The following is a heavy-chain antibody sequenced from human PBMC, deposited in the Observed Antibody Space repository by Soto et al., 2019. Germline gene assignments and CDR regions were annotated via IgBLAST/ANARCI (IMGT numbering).Heavy chain of an antibody. J-gene: IGHJ3*02. Sequence: PGGSLRLSCAASGFTFSSYSMNWVRQAPGKGLEWVSYISSSSSTIYYADSVKGRFTISRDNAKNSLYLQMNSLRAEDTAVYYCAKYYYGSGSIRAFDIWGPGTMVTGSS. CDR2: ISSSSSTI. D-gene: IGHD3-10*01. CDR3: AKYYYGSGSIRAFDI. CDR1: GFTFSSYS. V-gene: IGHV3-48*01.